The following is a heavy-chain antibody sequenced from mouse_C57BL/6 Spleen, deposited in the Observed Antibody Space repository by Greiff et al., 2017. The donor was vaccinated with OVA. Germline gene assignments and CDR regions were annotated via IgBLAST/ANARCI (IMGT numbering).Heavy chain of an antibody. D-gene: IGHD1-1*01. CDR1: GYSFTDYN. J-gene: IGHJ4*01. V-gene: IGHV1-39*01. CDR3: ARANYGGSYPYAMDY. Sequence: EVQLQQSGPELVKPGASVKISCKASGYSFTDYNMNWVKQSNGKSLEWIGVINPNYGTTSYNQKFKGKATLTADQSSSTAYMQINSLTSEDSAVDYCARANYGGSYPYAMDYWGQGTSVTVSS. CDR2: INPNYGTT.